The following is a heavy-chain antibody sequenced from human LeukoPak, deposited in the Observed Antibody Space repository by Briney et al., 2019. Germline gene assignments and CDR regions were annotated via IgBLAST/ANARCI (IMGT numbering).Heavy chain of an antibody. CDR1: GVTLSNFW. D-gene: IGHD6-13*01. V-gene: IGHV3-7*01. J-gene: IGHJ4*02. CDR2: IEDDGNKK. CDR3: ARGRGIAL. Sequence: PGESLRLSCATSGVTLSNFWMNWVRQAPGKGLEWVANIEDDGNKKNYVDSVKGRFTISRDGVKNSIYLQMNSLRADDAAVYYCARGRGIALWGQGTLVTVSS.